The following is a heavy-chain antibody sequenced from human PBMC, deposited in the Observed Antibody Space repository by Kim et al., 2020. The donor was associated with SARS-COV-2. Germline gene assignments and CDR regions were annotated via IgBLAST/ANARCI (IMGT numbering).Heavy chain of an antibody. CDR2: IKSKTDGGTT. J-gene: IGHJ6*03. CDR1: GFTFSNAW. D-gene: IGHD3-22*01. CDR3: TTDPYDSSGYYYGVYYYYMDV. Sequence: GGSLRLSCAASGFTFSNAWMSWVRQAPGKGLEWVGRIKSKTDGGTTDYAAPVKGRFTISRDDSKNTLYLQMNSLKTEDTAVYYCTTDPYDSSGYYYGVYYYYMDVWGKGTTVTVSS. V-gene: IGHV3-15*01.